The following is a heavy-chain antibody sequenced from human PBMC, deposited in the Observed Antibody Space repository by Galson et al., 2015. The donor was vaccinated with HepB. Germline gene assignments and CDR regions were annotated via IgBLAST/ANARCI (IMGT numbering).Heavy chain of an antibody. CDR2: ISGSGGST. CDR1: GFTFSSYA. V-gene: IGHV3-23*01. CDR3: AKDHLGIDILTGYWNVGDAFDI. J-gene: IGHJ3*02. Sequence: SLRLSCAASGFTFSSYAMSWVRQAPGKGLEWVSAISGSGGSTYYADSVKGRFTISRDNSKNTLYLQMNSLRAEDTAVYYCAKDHLGIDILTGYWNVGDAFDIWGQGTMVTVSS. D-gene: IGHD3-9*01.